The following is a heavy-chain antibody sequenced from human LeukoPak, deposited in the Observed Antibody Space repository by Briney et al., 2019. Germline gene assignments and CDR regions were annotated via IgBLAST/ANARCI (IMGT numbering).Heavy chain of an antibody. J-gene: IGHJ4*01. D-gene: IGHD6-19*01. V-gene: IGHV1-18*01. CDR2: ISAYNGNT. Sequence: ASVKVSCKSSGYTFTSYGISWVRQAPGQGLEWMGWISAYNGNTNYAQKLQGRVTMTTDTSTSTAYMELRSLRSDDTAVYYCAKWRGYSSGWSGPFDDWGQGTLVTVSS. CDR1: GYTFTSYG. CDR3: AKWRGYSSGWSGPFDD.